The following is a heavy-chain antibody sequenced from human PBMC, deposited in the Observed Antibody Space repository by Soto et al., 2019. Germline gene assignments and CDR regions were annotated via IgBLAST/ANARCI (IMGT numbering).Heavy chain of an antibody. D-gene: IGHD1-1*01. CDR2: ISYEERTK. CDR3: ARSRQSAGTTWVVDH. CDR1: GFVFSDYA. J-gene: IGHJ4*02. V-gene: IGHV3-30*04. Sequence: SLRLSCAASGFVFSDYAMHWVRQAPGKGLEWVAVISYEERTKYYRDSVKGRFTISRDNSKNTLFMQMNSLRDEDTSVYYCARSRQSAGTTWVVDHWGQGTLVTVSS.